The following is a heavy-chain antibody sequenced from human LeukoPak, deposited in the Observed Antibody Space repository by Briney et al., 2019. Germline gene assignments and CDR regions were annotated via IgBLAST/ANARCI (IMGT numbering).Heavy chain of an antibody. Sequence: GGSLRLSCAASGFTFSSYSMNWVRQAPGKGLEWVSSISSSSSYIYYADSVKGRFTISRDNSKNTLYLQMNSLRAEDTAVYYCAKDAPYDYQLADYWGQGTLVTVSS. CDR1: GFTFSSYS. CDR2: ISSSSSYI. CDR3: AKDAPYDYQLADY. D-gene: IGHD4-11*01. J-gene: IGHJ4*02. V-gene: IGHV3-21*04.